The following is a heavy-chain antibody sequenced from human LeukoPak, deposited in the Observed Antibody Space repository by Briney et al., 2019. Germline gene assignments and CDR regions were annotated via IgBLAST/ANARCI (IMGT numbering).Heavy chain of an antibody. CDR3: ARESRIVVVPAAIPGYYYYGMDV. CDR2: IKQDGSEK. D-gene: IGHD2-2*02. CDR1: GFTFSSYW. V-gene: IGHV3-7*01. Sequence: PGGFLRLSCAASGFTFSSYWMSWVRQAPGKGLEWVANIKQDGSEKYYVDSVKGRFTISRDNAKNSLYLQMNSLRAEDTAVYYCARESRIVVVPAAIPGYYYYGMDVWGQGTTVTVSS. J-gene: IGHJ6*02.